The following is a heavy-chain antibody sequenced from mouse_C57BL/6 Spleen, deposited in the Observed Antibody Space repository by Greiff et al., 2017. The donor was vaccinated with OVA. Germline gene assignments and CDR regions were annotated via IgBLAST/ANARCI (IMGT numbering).Heavy chain of an antibody. J-gene: IGHJ2*01. CDR3: ARYGDSSGYRSYFDY. V-gene: IGHV1-69*01. CDR1: GYTFTSYW. D-gene: IGHD3-2*02. CDR2: IDPSDSYT. Sequence: QVQLQQPGAELVMPGASVKLSCKASGYTFTSYWMHWVKQRPGQGLEWIGEIDPSDSYTNYNQKFKGKSTLTVDKSSSTAYMQLSSLTSEDSAVYDCARYGDSSGYRSYFDYWGQGTTLTVSS.